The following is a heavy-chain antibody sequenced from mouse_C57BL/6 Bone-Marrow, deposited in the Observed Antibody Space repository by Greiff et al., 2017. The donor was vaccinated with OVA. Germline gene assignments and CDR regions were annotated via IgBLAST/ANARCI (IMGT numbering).Heavy chain of an antibody. CDR1: GYTFTSYW. Sequence: LQQPGAELVMPGASVKLSCKASGYTFTSYWMHWVKQRPGQGLEWIGEIDPSDSYTNYNQQFKGKSTLTVDKSSSTAYMQLSSLTSEDSAVYYCARSITTVVATDFDYWGQGTTLTVSS. J-gene: IGHJ2*01. CDR2: IDPSDSYT. CDR3: ARSITTVVATDFDY. D-gene: IGHD1-1*01. V-gene: IGHV1-69*01.